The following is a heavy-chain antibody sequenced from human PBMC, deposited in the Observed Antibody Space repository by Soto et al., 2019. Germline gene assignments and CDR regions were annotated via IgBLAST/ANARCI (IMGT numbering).Heavy chain of an antibody. Sequence: HEHLVHSGAEVKRPGASRKVSFKASGYSFTGYYIHWVRQAPGQGLEWMGWINPDSGATNYAQNFQGRVTLTSDTSISTASMDLTSLTSDDTAVYYCARGDYGTGGYPFPYFDYWGQGTLVIVSS. D-gene: IGHD2-8*02. V-gene: IGHV1-2*02. CDR2: INPDSGAT. J-gene: IGHJ4*02. CDR1: GYSFTGYY. CDR3: ARGDYGTGGYPFPYFDY.